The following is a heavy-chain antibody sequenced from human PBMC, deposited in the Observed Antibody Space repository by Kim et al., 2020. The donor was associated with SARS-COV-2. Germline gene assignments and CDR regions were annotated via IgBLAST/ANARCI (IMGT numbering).Heavy chain of an antibody. Sequence: SETLSLTCTVSGGSISSYYWSWIRQPPGKGLEWIGYIYYSGSTNYNPSLKSRVTISVDTSKNQFSLKLSSVTAADTAVYYCAGTDTAMATDAFDIWGQGTMVTVSP. D-gene: IGHD5-18*01. CDR2: IYYSGST. CDR3: AGTDTAMATDAFDI. J-gene: IGHJ3*02. CDR1: GGSISSYY. V-gene: IGHV4-59*01.